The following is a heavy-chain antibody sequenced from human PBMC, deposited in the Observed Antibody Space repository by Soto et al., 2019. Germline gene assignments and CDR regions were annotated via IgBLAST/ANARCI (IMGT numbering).Heavy chain of an antibody. CDR3: TTIYDFWSGYYLEDDAFDI. V-gene: IGHV3-15*01. CDR2: IKSKTDGGTT. CDR1: GFTFSNAW. Sequence: EVQLVESGGGLVKPGGSLRLSCAASGFTFSNAWMSWVRQAPGKGLEWVGRIKSKTDGGTTDYAAPVKGRFTISRDDSKNTLYLQMNSLKTEDTAVYYCTTIYDFWSGYYLEDDAFDIWGQGTMVTVSS. J-gene: IGHJ3*02. D-gene: IGHD3-3*01.